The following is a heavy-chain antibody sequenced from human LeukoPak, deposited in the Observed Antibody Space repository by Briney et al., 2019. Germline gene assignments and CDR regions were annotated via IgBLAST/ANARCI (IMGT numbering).Heavy chain of an antibody. CDR1: GGSFSGYY. J-gene: IGHJ4*02. V-gene: IGHV4-34*01. CDR2: INHSGST. CDR3: ARGPREQPHNFDY. Sequence: SETLSLTCAVYGGSFSGYYWSWIRQPLGKGLEWIGEINHSGSTNYNPSLKSRVTISVDTSKNQFSLKLSSVTAADTAVYYCARGPREQPHNFDYWGQGTLVTVSS. D-gene: IGHD1-26*01.